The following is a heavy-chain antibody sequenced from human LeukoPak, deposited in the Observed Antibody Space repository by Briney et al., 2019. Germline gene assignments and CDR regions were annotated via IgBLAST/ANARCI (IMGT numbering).Heavy chain of an antibody. CDR2: IYYSGST. J-gene: IGHJ6*02. CDR3: ARDGRIAVAGFYYYYGMDV. Sequence: PSETLSLTCTVSGVSISSYYWSWIRQPPGKGLEWIGYIYYSGSTNYNPSLKSRVTISVDTSKNQFSLKLSSVTAADTAMYYCARDGRIAVAGFYYYYGMDVWGQGTTVTVSS. CDR1: GVSISSYY. V-gene: IGHV4-59*01. D-gene: IGHD6-19*01.